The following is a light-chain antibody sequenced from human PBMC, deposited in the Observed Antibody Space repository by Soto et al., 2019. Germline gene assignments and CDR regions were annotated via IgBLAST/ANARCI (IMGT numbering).Light chain of an antibody. V-gene: IGLV1-40*01. CDR3: SSYAGSSNV. Sequence: QSVLTQPPSVSGAPGQRVTISCTGSSSNTGADYDVHWYQHLPGSAPKFLIYDNNIRPSGVPDRFSGSKSGNTASLTVSGLQAEDEADYYCSSYAGSSNVFGTGTKLTVL. J-gene: IGLJ1*01. CDR2: DNN. CDR1: SSNTGADYD.